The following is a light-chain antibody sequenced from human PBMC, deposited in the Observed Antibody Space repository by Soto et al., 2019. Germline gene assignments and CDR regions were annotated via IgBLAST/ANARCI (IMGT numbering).Light chain of an antibody. CDR1: QSVSTY. Sequence: EIVMTQSPVTLSVSPGERATLSCRASQSVSTYLAWYQQKPGQAPRLLIYSASTRATGIPARFSGGGSGTEFTLTISSLQSEDFAVYICQQYNDWPPRWTFGQGTKVEIK. J-gene: IGKJ1*01. CDR2: SAS. V-gene: IGKV3-15*01. CDR3: QQYNDWPPRWT.